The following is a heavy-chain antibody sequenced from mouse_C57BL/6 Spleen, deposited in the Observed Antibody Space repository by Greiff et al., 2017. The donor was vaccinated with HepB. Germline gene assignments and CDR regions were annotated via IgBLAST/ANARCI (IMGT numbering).Heavy chain of an antibody. J-gene: IGHJ4*01. CDR3: ARDSYEDAKGD. CDR1: GFTFSDYY. D-gene: IGHD1-2*01. V-gene: IGHV5-16*01. Sequence: EVKLMESEGGLVQPGSSMKLSCTASGFTFSDYYMAWVRQVPEKGLEWVANINYDGSSTYYLDDLKSVFIISREKEKNRVYLQMSSLKSEDTATYYCARDSYEDAKGDWGKGTTVTVDS. CDR2: INYDGSST.